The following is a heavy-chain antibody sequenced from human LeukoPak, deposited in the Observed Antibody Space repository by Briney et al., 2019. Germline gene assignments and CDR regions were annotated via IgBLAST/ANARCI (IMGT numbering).Heavy chain of an antibody. V-gene: IGHV3-7*01. D-gene: IGHD5-12*01. CDR1: GFTFSSYW. J-gene: IGHJ4*02. CDR2: IKQDGSEK. CDR3: ATDGSPFES. Sequence: GGSLRLSCAASGFTFSSYWMSGVRQAPGKGLEWVANIKQDGSEKYYVDSVKGRFTISRDNAKKSLYLQMNSLRVEDTAVYYCATDGSPFESWGQGTLVTVSS.